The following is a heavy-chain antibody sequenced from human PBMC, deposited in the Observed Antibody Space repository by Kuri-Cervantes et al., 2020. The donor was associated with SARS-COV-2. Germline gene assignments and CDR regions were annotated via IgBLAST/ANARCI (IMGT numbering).Heavy chain of an antibody. CDR2: IYYSGST. D-gene: IGHD7-27*01. J-gene: IGHJ5*02. V-gene: IGHV4-39*01. CDR3: GGGTGELDP. Sequence: GSLRPACTVSGGSIRSTSYYWGWIRQPPGNWLVWIWSIYYSGSTYYNPSLKIRVTISVDTSKIQFSLKLTCVTAGDTAVYYCGGGTGELDPWGQGTLVTVSS. CDR1: GGSIRSTSYY.